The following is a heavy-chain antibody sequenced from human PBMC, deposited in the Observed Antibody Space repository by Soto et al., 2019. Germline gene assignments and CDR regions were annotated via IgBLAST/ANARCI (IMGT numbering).Heavy chain of an antibody. V-gene: IGHV1-18*01. D-gene: IGHD6-6*01. J-gene: IGHJ6*02. CDR1: GYTFTSYG. CDR3: ARRPAAPGRYGMDV. Sequence: ASVKVSCKASGYTFTSYGISWVRQAPGQGLEWMGWISAYNGNTNYAQKLQGRVTMTTDTSTSTAYMELRSLRSDDTAVYYCARRPAAPGRYGMDVWCQGTTVTVSS. CDR2: ISAYNGNT.